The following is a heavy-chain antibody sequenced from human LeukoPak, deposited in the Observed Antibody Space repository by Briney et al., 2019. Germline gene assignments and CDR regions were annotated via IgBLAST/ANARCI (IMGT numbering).Heavy chain of an antibody. CDR1: GGSISGYY. CDR3: ASGPLQLLNY. V-gene: IGHV4-59*08. CDR2: IYYSGGT. J-gene: IGHJ4*02. D-gene: IGHD5-24*01. Sequence: SETLSLTCTVSGGSISGYYWSWIRQPPGKGLEWIGYIYYSGGTNYNPSLKSRVTISVDTSKSQFSLKLSSVTAADTAVYYCASGPLQLLNYWGQGTLVTVSS.